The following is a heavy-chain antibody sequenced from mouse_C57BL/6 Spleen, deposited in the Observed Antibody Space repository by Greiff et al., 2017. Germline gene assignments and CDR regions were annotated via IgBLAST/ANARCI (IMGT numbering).Heavy chain of an antibody. J-gene: IGHJ4*01. D-gene: IGHD1-1*01. CDR1: GYTFTDYY. V-gene: IGHV1-19*01. CDR2: INPYNGGT. CDR3: ASTYCSSPYYAMDY. Sequence: VQLQQSGPVLVKPGASVKMSCKASGYTFTDYYMNWVMQSHGKSLEWIGVINPYNGGTSYNQKFKGKATLTVDKSSSTAYMELNSLTSEDSAVYYCASTYCSSPYYAMDYWGQGTSVTVSS.